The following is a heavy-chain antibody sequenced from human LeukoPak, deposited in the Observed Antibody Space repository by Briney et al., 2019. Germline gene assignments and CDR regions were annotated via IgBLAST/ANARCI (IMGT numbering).Heavy chain of an antibody. D-gene: IGHD1-14*01. CDR1: GFTFSTYG. J-gene: IGHJ5*02. CDR2: VSGGGTT. CDR3: AQEDSEGGPNWFDP. V-gene: IGHV3-23*01. Sequence: PGRSLRLSCAASGFTFSTYGMSWVRQAPGKGLEWISAVSGGGTTSYADSVRGRFAISRDNSKNTLYLQMNSLRAEDTAVYYCAQEDSEGGPNWFDPWGQGALVTVSS.